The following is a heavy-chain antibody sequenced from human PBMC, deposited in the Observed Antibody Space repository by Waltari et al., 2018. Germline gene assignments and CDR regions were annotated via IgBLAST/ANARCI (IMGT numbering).Heavy chain of an antibody. CDR2: CDPEDGET. J-gene: IGHJ4*02. CDR3: ATDALSGDYYDSSGYWSY. CDR1: GYTLTELS. D-gene: IGHD3-22*01. V-gene: IGHV1-24*01. Sequence: QVQLVQSGAEVKKPGASVKVSCKVSGYTLTELSMHWVRQAPGKGLEWMGGCDPEDGETIYEQKFQGRVTMTEDTSTDTASMELSSLRSEDTAVYYCATDALSGDYYDSSGYWSYWGQGTLVTVSS.